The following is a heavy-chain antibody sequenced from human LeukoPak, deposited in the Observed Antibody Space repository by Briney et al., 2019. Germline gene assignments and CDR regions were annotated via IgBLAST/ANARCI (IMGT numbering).Heavy chain of an antibody. CDR3: ARGRSNNAWPAGY. CDR1: GFTFTSHS. V-gene: IGHV3-21*06. D-gene: IGHD4-11*01. Sequence: GGSLRLSCAASGFTFTSHSLSWVRQAPGKGLEWVSSISSGGDSRYYADSLRGRFTISRDNAENSLYLQINSLTAEDTAVYYCARGRSNNAWPAGYWGQGTLVTVSS. J-gene: IGHJ4*02. CDR2: ISSGGDSR.